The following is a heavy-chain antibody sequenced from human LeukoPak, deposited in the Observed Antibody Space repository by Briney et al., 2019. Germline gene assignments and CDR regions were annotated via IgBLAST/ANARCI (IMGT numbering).Heavy chain of an antibody. Sequence: GGSLRLSCAASGFTFNNYAMSWVRQAPGKGLEWVSAISGSGGSTYYADSVKGRFTISRDNSKNTLYLQMNSLGAEDTAVYYCVKEHYYDSSGYSDYWGQGTLVTVSS. J-gene: IGHJ4*02. CDR2: ISGSGGST. CDR3: VKEHYYDSSGYSDY. V-gene: IGHV3-23*01. D-gene: IGHD3-22*01. CDR1: GFTFNNYA.